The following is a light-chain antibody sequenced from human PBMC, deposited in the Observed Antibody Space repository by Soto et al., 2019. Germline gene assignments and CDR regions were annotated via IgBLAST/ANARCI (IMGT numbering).Light chain of an antibody. CDR3: QQYGSSPRT. V-gene: IGKV3-15*01. Sequence: EIVMTQSPATLSVSPGEGATLSCMASQSVSRNLAWYQQKPGQAPRLLIYRASTRATGIPARFSGSGSGTDFTLAISRLEPEDFGVYYCQQYGSSPRTFGQGTKVDIK. CDR2: RAS. J-gene: IGKJ1*01. CDR1: QSVSRN.